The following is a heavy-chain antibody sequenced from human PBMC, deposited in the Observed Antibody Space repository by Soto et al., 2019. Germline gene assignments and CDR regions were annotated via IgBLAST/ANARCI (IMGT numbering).Heavy chain of an antibody. Sequence: QITLKESGPTLVKPTQTLTLTCTFSGFLLTADGVGVGWFRQPPGKALEWLALIYWDDDQGYTPSLKTRLNITTDTSKNQAVLTMTNMDPVDTGTYYCAHAYGGTSWPNDAFDVWGQGTVVTVSS. CDR1: GFLLTADGVG. CDR3: AHAYGGTSWPNDAFDV. CDR2: IYWDDDQ. V-gene: IGHV2-5*02. J-gene: IGHJ3*01. D-gene: IGHD2-21*01.